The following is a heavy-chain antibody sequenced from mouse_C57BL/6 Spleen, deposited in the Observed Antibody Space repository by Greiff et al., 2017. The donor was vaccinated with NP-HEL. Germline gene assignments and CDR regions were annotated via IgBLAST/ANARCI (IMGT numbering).Heavy chain of an antibody. CDR1: GFSLTSYG. Sequence: QVQLQQSGPGLVQPSQSLSITCTVSGFSLTSYGVHWVRQSPGKGLEWLGVIWSGGSTDYNAAFISRLSISKDNSKSQVFFKMNSLQADDTSIYYCAINYDYDDVPFAYWGQGTLVTVSA. V-gene: IGHV2-2*01. D-gene: IGHD2-4*01. J-gene: IGHJ3*01. CDR2: IWSGGST. CDR3: AINYDYDDVPFAY.